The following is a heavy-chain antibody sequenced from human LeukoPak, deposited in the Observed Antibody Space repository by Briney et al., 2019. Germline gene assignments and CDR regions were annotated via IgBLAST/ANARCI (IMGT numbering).Heavy chain of an antibody. CDR3: ARRVAAAQRRDYYYYMDV. Sequence: VSVKVSCKASGYTFTSYDINWVRQATGRGLEWMGWMNPNSGNTGYAQRFQGRVTITRNTSISTAYMGLSSLRSEDTAVYYCARRVAAAQRRDYYYYMDVWGKGTTVTVSS. CDR2: MNPNSGNT. CDR1: GYTFTSYD. D-gene: IGHD6-13*01. V-gene: IGHV1-8*03. J-gene: IGHJ6*03.